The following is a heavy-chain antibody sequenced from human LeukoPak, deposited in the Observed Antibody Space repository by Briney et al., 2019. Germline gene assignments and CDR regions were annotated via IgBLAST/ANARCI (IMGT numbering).Heavy chain of an antibody. D-gene: IGHD4/OR15-4a*01. CDR3: ARGATIDAFDI. CDR2: IYYSGST. CDR1: GGSISSSSYY. Sequence: SETLSLTCTVSGGSISSSSYYWGWIRQPPGQGLEWIGSIYYSGSTYYNPSLKSRVTISVDTSKNQFSLKLSSVTAADTAVYYCARGATIDAFDIWGQGTMVTASS. V-gene: IGHV4-39*07. J-gene: IGHJ3*02.